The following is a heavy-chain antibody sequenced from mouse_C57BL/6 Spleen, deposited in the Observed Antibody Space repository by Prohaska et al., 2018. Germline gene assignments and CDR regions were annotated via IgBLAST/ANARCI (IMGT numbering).Heavy chain of an antibody. CDR2: INPNNGGT. J-gene: IGHJ4*01. Sequence: HGKSLEWFGDINPNNGGTIYNQKFKGKATLTVDKSSSTAYMELRSLTSEDTAVYYCARFPIYDGYYPYAMDYWGQGTSVTVSS. CDR3: ARFPIYDGYYPYAMDY. D-gene: IGHD2-3*01. V-gene: IGHV1-18*01.